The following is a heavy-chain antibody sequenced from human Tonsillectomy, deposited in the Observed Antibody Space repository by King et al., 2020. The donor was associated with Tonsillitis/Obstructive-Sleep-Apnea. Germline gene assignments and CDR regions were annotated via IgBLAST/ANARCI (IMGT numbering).Heavy chain of an antibody. CDR1: GFTFSSYL. CDR2: IKQDGSQK. Sequence: QLVQSGGGLVQPGGSLRLSCAASGFTFSSYLMSWVRQAPGQRLEWVANIKQDGSQKYYVDSVKGRFTISRDNAKHSLYLQMNSLRAEDTAVYYCSRVWSDSNGWYHFDYWGQGTLVTVSS. V-gene: IGHV3-7*03. J-gene: IGHJ4*02. CDR3: SRVWSDSNGWYHFDY. D-gene: IGHD6-19*01.